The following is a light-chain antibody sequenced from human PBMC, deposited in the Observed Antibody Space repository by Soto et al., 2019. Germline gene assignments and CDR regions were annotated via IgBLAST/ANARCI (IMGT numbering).Light chain of an antibody. CDR3: QQYFHSQLT. V-gene: IGKV4-1*01. CDR1: QSLLFSSNNKNY. J-gene: IGKJ4*01. Sequence: DIVMTQSPDSLAVSLGERATINCKSSQSLLFSSNNKNYLAWYQQKPGQPPKLLIYWASTRESGVPDRFSGSGSGTEFTLTISSLQAEDVAVYHCQQYFHSQLTFGGGTKVEIK. CDR2: WAS.